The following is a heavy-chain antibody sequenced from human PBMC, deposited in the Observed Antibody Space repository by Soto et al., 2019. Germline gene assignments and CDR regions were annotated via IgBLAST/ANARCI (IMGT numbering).Heavy chain of an antibody. CDR2: ISARNGDT. J-gene: IGHJ4*02. CDR1: GYTFTSYG. V-gene: IGHV1-18*01. CDR3: ARGRYGDY. Sequence: QVHLVQSGAEVKKPGASVKVSCKGSGYTFTSYGITWVRQAPGQGLEWMGWISARNGDTDYAQKLQCRVTVTRDTSTSTAYMELRSLRSDDTAVYYCARGRYGDYWGQGALGTVSS. D-gene: IGHD1-1*01.